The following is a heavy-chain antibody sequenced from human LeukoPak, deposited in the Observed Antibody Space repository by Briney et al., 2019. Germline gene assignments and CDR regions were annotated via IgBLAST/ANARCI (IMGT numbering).Heavy chain of an antibody. V-gene: IGHV3-23*01. Sequence: GGSLRLSCAASGFTFSSYAMSWVRQAPGKGLEWVSAISGSGGSTYYADSVKGRFTISRDNSKNTLYLQMNSLTAEDTAVYYCAKGVVPAARQYYFDYWGQGTLVTVSS. D-gene: IGHD2-2*01. J-gene: IGHJ4*02. CDR3: AKGVVPAARQYYFDY. CDR1: GFTFSSYA. CDR2: ISGSGGST.